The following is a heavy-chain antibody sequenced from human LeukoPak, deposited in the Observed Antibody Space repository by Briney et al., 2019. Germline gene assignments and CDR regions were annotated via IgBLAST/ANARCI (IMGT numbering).Heavy chain of an antibody. D-gene: IGHD6-13*01. V-gene: IGHV1-69*13. CDR1: GGTFSSYA. J-gene: IGHJ4*02. Sequence: SVKVSCGASGGTFSSYAISWVRQAPGQGLEWMGGIIPIFGTANYAQKFQGRVTITADESTSTAYMELSSLRSEDTAVYYCARVMAAAGTSLDYWGQGTLVTVSS. CDR3: ARVMAAAGTSLDY. CDR2: IIPIFGTA.